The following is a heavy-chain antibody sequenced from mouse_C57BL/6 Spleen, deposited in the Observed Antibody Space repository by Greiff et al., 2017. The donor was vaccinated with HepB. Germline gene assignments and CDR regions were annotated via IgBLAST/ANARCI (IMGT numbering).Heavy chain of an antibody. Sequence: EVKLMESGGGLVKPGGSLKLSCAASGFTFSDYGMHWVRQAPEKGLEWVAYISSGSSTIYYADTVKGRFTISRDNAKNTLFLQMTSLRSEDTAMYYCAGRSHWYFDGWGTGTTVTVSS. J-gene: IGHJ1*03. D-gene: IGHD1-1*01. CDR1: GFTFSDYG. CDR3: AGRSHWYFDG. CDR2: ISSGSSTI. V-gene: IGHV5-17*01.